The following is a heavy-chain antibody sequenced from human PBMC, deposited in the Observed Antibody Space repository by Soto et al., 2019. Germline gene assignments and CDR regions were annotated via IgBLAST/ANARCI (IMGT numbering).Heavy chain of an antibody. J-gene: IGHJ4*02. CDR1: GGTFSSYA. V-gene: IGHV1-69*13. Sequence: SVKVSCKASGGTFSSYAISWVRQAPGQGLEWMGGIIPIFGTADYAQKFQGRVTITADESTSTAYMELSSLRSEDTAVYYCARDKDDSSGNHFDYWGQGTLVTVYS. CDR2: IIPIFGTA. D-gene: IGHD3-22*01. CDR3: ARDKDDSSGNHFDY.